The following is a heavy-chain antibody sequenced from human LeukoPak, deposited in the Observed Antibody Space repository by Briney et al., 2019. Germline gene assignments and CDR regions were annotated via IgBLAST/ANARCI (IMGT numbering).Heavy chain of an antibody. D-gene: IGHD5-18*01. J-gene: IGHJ4*02. CDR2: IYYSGST. CDR1: GGSISSSSYY. Sequence: PSETLSLTCTVSGGSISSSSYYWGWIRQPPGKGLEWIGSIYYSGSTYYNPSLKSRVTISVGTSKNQFSLKLSSVTAADTAVYYCARLKPSQYSYPYYFDYWGQGTLVTVSS. CDR3: ARLKPSQYSYPYYFDY. V-gene: IGHV4-39*01.